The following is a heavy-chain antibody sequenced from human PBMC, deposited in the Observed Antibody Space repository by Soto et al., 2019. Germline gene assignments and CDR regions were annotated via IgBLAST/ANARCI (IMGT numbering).Heavy chain of an antibody. D-gene: IGHD1-26*01. CDR3: ARRGSGSFYDY. V-gene: IGHV3-23*01. J-gene: IGHJ4*02. Sequence: EVQLLESGGGLVQPGGSLRLSCAASGFTFSSYAMRWVRQAPVKGLEWVSAISGSGGSTYYADSVKGRFTISRDNSKNTLYPQMNSPGAQGTAVYFFARRGSGSFYDYWGQGTLVNGSS. CDR1: GFTFSSYA. CDR2: ISGSGGST.